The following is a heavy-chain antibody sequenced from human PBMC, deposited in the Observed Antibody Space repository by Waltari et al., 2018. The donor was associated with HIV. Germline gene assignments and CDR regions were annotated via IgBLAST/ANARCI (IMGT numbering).Heavy chain of an antibody. CDR3: VKGGGYYDSTGNVPFDY. Sequence: VQLLESGGGLVQSGGSLTLSCAASGFGFSSYAMIWVRQGPGKGLEWVSAIGGGGERSYYVDSGKGRFTISRDNSKNTRSLQMNGLRAEDTAVYYCVKGGGYYDSTGNVPFDYWGQGSLVTVSS. J-gene: IGHJ4*02. D-gene: IGHD3-3*01. CDR2: IGGGGERS. CDR1: GFGFSSYA. V-gene: IGHV3-23*01.